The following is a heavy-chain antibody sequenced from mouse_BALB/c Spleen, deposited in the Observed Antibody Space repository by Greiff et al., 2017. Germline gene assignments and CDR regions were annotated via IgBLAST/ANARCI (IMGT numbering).Heavy chain of an antibody. J-gene: IGHJ4*01. D-gene: IGHD2-4*01. Sequence: QVQLQQPGAELVKPGASVKLSCKASGYTFTSYWMHWVKQRPGQGLEWIGEINPSNGRTNYNEKFKSKATLTVDKSSSTAYMQLSSLTSEDSAVYYCARGGLPRSYAMDYWGQGTSVTVSS. CDR2: INPSNGRT. CDR1: GYTFTSYW. V-gene: IGHV1S81*02. CDR3: ARGGLPRSYAMDY.